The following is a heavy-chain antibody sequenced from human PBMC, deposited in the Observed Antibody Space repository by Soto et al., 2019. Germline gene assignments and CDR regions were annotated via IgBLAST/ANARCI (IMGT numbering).Heavy chain of an antibody. V-gene: IGHV1-69*01. CDR3: ARDRGIAGWGRFDP. J-gene: IGHJ5*02. D-gene: IGHD6-13*01. CDR1: GGTFSSYA. CDR2: IIPIFGTA. Sequence: VKVSCKASGGTFSSYAISWVRQAPGQGLEWMGGIIPIFGTANYAQKFQGRVTITADESTSTAYMELSSLRSEDTAVYYCARDRGIAGWGRFDPWGKGTRVTVSS.